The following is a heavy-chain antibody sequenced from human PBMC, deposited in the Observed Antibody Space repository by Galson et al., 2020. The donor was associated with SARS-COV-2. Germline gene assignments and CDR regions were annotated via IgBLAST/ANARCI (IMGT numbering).Heavy chain of an antibody. V-gene: IGHV4-59*01. CDR2: IYYSGST. CDR1: GGSISSYY. Sequence: SETLSLTCTVSGGSISSYYWSWIRQPPGKGLEWIGYIYYSGSTNYNPSLKSRVTISVDTSKNQFSLKLSSVTAADTAVYYCARKGWYRDAFDIWGQGTMVTVSS. D-gene: IGHD6-19*01. J-gene: IGHJ3*02. CDR3: ARKGWYRDAFDI.